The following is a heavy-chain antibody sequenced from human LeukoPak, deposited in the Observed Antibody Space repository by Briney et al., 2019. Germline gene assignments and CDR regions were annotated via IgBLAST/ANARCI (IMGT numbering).Heavy chain of an antibody. CDR3: AGPLWSGYPGPLDY. J-gene: IGHJ4*02. CDR2: ISSSSSYI. D-gene: IGHD3-3*01. CDR1: GFTFSSYS. V-gene: IGHV3-21*01. Sequence: GGSLRLSYAASGFTFSSYSMNWVRQAPGKWLEWVSSISSSSSYIYYADSVKGRFTISRDNAKNSLYLQMNSLRAEDTAVYYCAGPLWSGYPGPLDYWGQGTLVTVSS.